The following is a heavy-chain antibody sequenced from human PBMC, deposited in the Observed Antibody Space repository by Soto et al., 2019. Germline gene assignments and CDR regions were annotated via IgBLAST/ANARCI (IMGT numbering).Heavy chain of an antibody. Sequence: QVQLVESGGGLVKPGGSPRLSCAASGFTFRDFYMSWIRQAPGKGLEWISQIIGSSSTIYYADSVKGRFTISRDNAKNSLYLQMNSLRAGDTAVYYCARVRLDLGDPTQERFCYYMDVWGKGTTVTVS. CDR3: ARVRLDLGDPTQERFCYYMDV. V-gene: IGHV3-11*01. CDR2: IIGSSSTI. D-gene: IGHD3-10*01. J-gene: IGHJ6*03. CDR1: GFTFRDFY.